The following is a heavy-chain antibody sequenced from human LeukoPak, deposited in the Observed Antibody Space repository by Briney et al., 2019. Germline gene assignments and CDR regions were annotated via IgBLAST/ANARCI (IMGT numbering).Heavy chain of an antibody. CDR1: GFTVSSDY. J-gene: IGHJ6*02. Sequence: GGSLRLSCAASGFTVSSDYMSWVRQAPGKGLEWVSVIYSGGSTYYADSVKGRFTISRHNSKNTLYLQMNSLRAEDTAVYYCASAHYGSGSNLYYYYGMDVWGQGTTVTVSS. CDR3: ASAHYGSGSNLYYYYGMDV. V-gene: IGHV3-53*04. CDR2: IYSGGST. D-gene: IGHD3-10*01.